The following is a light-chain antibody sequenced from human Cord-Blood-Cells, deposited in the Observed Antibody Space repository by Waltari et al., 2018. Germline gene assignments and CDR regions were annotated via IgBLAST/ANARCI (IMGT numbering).Light chain of an antibody. CDR2: WAS. J-gene: IGKJ1*01. V-gene: IGKV4-1*01. CDR1: QSVLYSSNNKNY. Sequence: DIVRTQSPDSLAVSLGERASINGKSSQSVLYSSNNKNYLAWYQQKPGQPPKLLIYWASTRESGVPDRFSGSGSGTDFTLTISSLQAEDVAVYYCQQYYSTPCTFGQGTKVEIK. CDR3: QQYYSTPCT.